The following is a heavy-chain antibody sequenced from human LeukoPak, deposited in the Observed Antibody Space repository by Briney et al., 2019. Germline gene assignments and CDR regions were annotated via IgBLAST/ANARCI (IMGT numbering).Heavy chain of an antibody. Sequence: PGGSLRLSCVASGFTLSSYGMHWVRQAPGKGLEWVAFIRYDGINKYYADSVKGRFTISRDNSKNTLFLQMNGLRTEETAVYYCAVRGSQINWGQGTLVTVSS. CDR2: IRYDGINK. J-gene: IGHJ4*02. CDR1: GFTLSSYG. V-gene: IGHV3-30*02. CDR3: AVRGSQIN.